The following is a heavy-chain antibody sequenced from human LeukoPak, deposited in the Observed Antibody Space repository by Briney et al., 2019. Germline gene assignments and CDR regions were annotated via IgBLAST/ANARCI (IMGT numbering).Heavy chain of an antibody. Sequence: SETLSLTCTVSGGSISSYYWSWLRQPPGKGLEWIGYIYYSGSTNYNPSLKSRVTISVDTSKNQFSLKLSSVTAADTAVYYCARGGGYSSGWYVSWGQGTLVTVSS. J-gene: IGHJ4*02. CDR1: GGSISSYY. D-gene: IGHD6-19*01. V-gene: IGHV4-59*01. CDR2: IYYSGST. CDR3: ARGGGYSSGWYVS.